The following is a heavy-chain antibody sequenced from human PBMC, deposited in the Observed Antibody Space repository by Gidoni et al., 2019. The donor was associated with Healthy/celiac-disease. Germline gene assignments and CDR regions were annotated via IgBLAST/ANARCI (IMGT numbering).Heavy chain of an antibody. J-gene: IGHJ6*02. CDR2: INSDGSST. V-gene: IGHV3-74*01. Sequence: EVQLVESGGGLVQPGGSLRLSCAASGFTFSSYWMHWVRQAPGKGLVWVSRINSDGSSTSYADSVKGRFTISRDNAKNTLYLQMNSLRAEDTAVYYCARERGPDYGDYPAEDARGMDVWGQGTTVTVSS. CDR3: ARERGPDYGDYPAEDARGMDV. CDR1: GFTFSSYW. D-gene: IGHD4-17*01.